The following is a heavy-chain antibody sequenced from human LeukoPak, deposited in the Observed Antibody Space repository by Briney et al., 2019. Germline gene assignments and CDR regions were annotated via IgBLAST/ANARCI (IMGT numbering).Heavy chain of an antibody. CDR3: ARPEIPMIVDAFDI. D-gene: IGHD3-22*01. CDR1: VHSFPNSW. V-gene: IGHV5-51*01. J-gene: IGHJ3*02. Sequence: GESLKISCKGSVHSFPNSWIGWVRQMPGKGLEWMGIIYPGDSDTRYSPSFQGQVTISADKSISTAYLQWSSLKASDTAMYYCARPEIPMIVDAFDIWGQGTMVTVSS. CDR2: IYPGDSDT.